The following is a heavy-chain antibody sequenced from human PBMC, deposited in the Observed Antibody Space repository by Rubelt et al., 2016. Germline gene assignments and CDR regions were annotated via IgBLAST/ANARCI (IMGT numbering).Heavy chain of an antibody. J-gene: IGHJ4*02. CDR3: ARVYSSSSFDY. D-gene: IGHD6-6*01. CDR1: GFIFSSHG. CDR2: INTDGSTT. V-gene: IGHV3-74*02. Sequence: VQLVESGGGVVQPGGSLRLSCAASGFIFSSHGMHWVRQAPGNGLEWVSRINTDGSTTSYADPVKGRFAISRDNTKNTLYLQMNSLRAEDTAVYYCARVYSSSSFDYWGQGILVTVSS.